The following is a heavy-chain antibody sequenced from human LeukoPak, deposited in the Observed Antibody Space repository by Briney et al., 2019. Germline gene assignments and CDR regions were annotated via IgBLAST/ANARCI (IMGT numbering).Heavy chain of an antibody. CDR3: AKDYYDSSGYYSDWYFDL. V-gene: IGHV3-23*01. CDR1: GFTFSSYA. Sequence: GGSLRLSCAASGFTFSSYAMSWVRQAPGKGLEWVSAISGSGGSTYYADSVKGRFTISRDNSKNTLYLQMNSLRAEGTAVYYCAKDYYDSSGYYSDWYFDLWGRGTLVTVSS. D-gene: IGHD3-22*01. CDR2: ISGSGGST. J-gene: IGHJ2*01.